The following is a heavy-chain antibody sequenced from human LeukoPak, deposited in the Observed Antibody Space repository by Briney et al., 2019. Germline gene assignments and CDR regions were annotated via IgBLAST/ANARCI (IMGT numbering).Heavy chain of an antibody. CDR2: IYTSGST. Sequence: PSETLSLTCTVSGGSISSYYWSWIRQPAGKGLEWIGRIYTSGSTNYNPSLKSRVTMSVDTSKNQFSLKLSSVTAADTAVYYCARGGDWDCSSTSSYPPGWFDPWGQGTLVTVSS. V-gene: IGHV4-4*07. CDR1: GGSISSYY. J-gene: IGHJ5*02. D-gene: IGHD2-2*01. CDR3: ARGGDWDCSSTSSYPPGWFDP.